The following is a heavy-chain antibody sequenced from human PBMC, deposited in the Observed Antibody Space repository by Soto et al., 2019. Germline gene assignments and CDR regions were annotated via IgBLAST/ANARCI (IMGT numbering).Heavy chain of an antibody. CDR3: ARDESYDYVWGSYPTTLDY. D-gene: IGHD3-16*02. CDR1: GYTFTSYG. Sequence: QVQLVQSGAEVKKPGASVKVSCKASGYTFTSYGISWVRQAPGQGLEWMGWISAYNGNTNYAQKLQGRVTMTTDTSASTAYMELRSLRSDDTAVYYCARDESYDYVWGSYPTTLDYWGQGTLVTVSS. J-gene: IGHJ4*02. CDR2: ISAYNGNT. V-gene: IGHV1-18*01.